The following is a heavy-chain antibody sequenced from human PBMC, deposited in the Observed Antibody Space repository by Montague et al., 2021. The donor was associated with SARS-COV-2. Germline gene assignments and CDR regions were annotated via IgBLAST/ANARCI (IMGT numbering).Heavy chain of an antibody. CDR3: ARAHSGSWAHLDN. CDR1: GEPISGFF. J-gene: IGHJ4*02. D-gene: IGHD5-12*01. CDR2: IYASGGT. V-gene: IGHV4-4*07. Sequence: SETLSLTCSVSGEPISGFFYYWIRQPPGKGLEWIGRIYASGGTDXNPSLESRVTMSVDTSKNQFSLKLTSVTAADTAVYYCARAHSGSWAHLDNWGQGSLVTVSS.